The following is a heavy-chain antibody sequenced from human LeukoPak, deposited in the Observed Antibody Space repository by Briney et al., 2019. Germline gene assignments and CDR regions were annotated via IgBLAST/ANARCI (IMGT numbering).Heavy chain of an antibody. J-gene: IGHJ6*04. V-gene: IGHV3-23*01. Sequence: GGSLRLSCAASGFTFSSYAMSWVRQAPGKGLEWVSAISGSGGSTYYADSVKGRFTISKDNSKNTLYLQMNSLRAEDTAVYYCAKEFGSWYIHYGMDVLGKGTTVTVSS. D-gene: IGHD6-13*01. CDR2: ISGSGGST. CDR1: GFTFSSYA. CDR3: AKEFGSWYIHYGMDV.